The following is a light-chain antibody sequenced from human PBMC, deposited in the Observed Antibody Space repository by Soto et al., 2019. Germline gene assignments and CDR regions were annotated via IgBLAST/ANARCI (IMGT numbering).Light chain of an antibody. CDR3: QQYDSVPIT. Sequence: DIQMTQSPSSLSASIGDRVTITCQASHDIANYLNWYQQKPGKAPNLLIYDASTLKTGVPSRFSGRGSGTHFSFTITSLQPEDFGTYYCQQYDSVPITFGQGTRLDFK. J-gene: IGKJ5*01. CDR2: DAS. V-gene: IGKV1-33*01. CDR1: HDIANY.